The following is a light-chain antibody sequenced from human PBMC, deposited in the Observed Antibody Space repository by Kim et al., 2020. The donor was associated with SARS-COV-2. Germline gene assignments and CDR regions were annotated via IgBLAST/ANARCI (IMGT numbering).Light chain of an antibody. CDR1: QSVSSSY. CDR3: QQYCSSRT. Sequence: LSPGERATRSCRASQSVSSSYLAWYQQKPGQAPRLLIYGASSRATGIPDRFSGSGSGTDFTLTISRLEPEDFAVYYCQQYCSSRTFGQGTKVDIK. J-gene: IGKJ1*01. V-gene: IGKV3-20*01. CDR2: GAS.